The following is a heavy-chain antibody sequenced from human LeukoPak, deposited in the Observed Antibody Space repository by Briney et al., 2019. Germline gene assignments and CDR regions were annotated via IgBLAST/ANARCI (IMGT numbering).Heavy chain of an antibody. CDR1: GYTFTSYD. CDR2: MNPNSGNT. CDR3: ARGYIAAGVTYYYYYYMDV. J-gene: IGHJ6*03. Sequence: ASVKVSCKASGYTFTSYDINWVRQATGQGLEWMGWMNPNSGNTGYAQKFQGRVTMTRNTSINTAYMELSSLRSEDTAVYYCARGYIAAGVTYYYYYYMDVWGKGTTVTVSS. D-gene: IGHD6-13*01. V-gene: IGHV1-8*01.